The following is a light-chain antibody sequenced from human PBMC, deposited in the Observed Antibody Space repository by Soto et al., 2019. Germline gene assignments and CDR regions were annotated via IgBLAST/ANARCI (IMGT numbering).Light chain of an antibody. J-gene: IGKJ1*01. CDR2: DAS. CDR1: QSINNR. Sequence: IQMTQSPSTLSASIGDRVTITCRASQSINNRLAWYQQMPGKAPNLLIYDASTLESGVPSRFRGRGSETEFTLTISGLQPDDFATYYCQQFIDAWTFGQGTKVEIK. V-gene: IGKV1-5*01. CDR3: QQFIDAWT.